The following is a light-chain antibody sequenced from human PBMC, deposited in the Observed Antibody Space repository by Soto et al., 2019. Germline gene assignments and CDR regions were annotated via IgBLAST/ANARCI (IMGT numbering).Light chain of an antibody. CDR3: ETWYSNTHKV. V-gene: IGLV4-60*02. CDR1: SGHSTYI. J-gene: IGLJ3*02. Sequence: QLVLTQSSSASASLGSSVKLTCILSSGHSTYIIAWHQQQPEKAPRFLMTLDRSGSYNRGSGVPDRVSGSSSGADRYLTISNLQFEDEGDYYCETWYSNTHKVFGGGTKLTVL. CDR2: LDRSGSY.